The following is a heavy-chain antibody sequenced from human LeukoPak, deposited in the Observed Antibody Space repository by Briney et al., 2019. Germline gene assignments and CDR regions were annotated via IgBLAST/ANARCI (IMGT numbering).Heavy chain of an antibody. Sequence: ASVKVSCKASGYTFTGYYMHWVRQAPGQGLEWMGWINPNSGGTNYAQKFQGRVAMTRNTSISTAYMELSRLRSDDTAVYDCARGVRITFGGVPQSLDYWGQGTLVTVSS. CDR3: ARGVRITFGGVPQSLDY. CDR1: GYTFTGYY. D-gene: IGHD3-16*01. CDR2: INPNSGGT. V-gene: IGHV1-2*02. J-gene: IGHJ4*02.